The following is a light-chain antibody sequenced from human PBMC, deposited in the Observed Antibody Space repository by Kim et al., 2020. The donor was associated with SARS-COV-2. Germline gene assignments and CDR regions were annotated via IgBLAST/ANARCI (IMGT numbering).Light chain of an antibody. V-gene: IGLV3-19*01. CDR2: GKN. J-gene: IGLJ1*01. CDR1: SLRSYY. CDR3: NSRDSSGNHV. Sequence: SSELTQDPAVSVALGQTVSITCQGDSLRSYYASWYQQKPGQAPVLVIYGKNNRPSGIPDRFSGSSSGNTASLTITGAQAEDEADYYCNSRDSSGNHVFGT.